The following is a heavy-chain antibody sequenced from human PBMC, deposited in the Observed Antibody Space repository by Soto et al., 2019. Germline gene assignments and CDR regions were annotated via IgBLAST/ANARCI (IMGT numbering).Heavy chain of an antibody. D-gene: IGHD3-10*02. CDR3: VRCSDPDTGGF. CDR2: VHPNGNI. CDR1: GASVSSGLYF. Sequence: QVQLQESGPGLVKPSQTLSLTCTVSGASVSSGLYFWNWIRQLPGKGLQWLGHVHPNGNIYYNPSLRMRFTMSIDTSNNQGCLHLNSVTVADTGVYYCVRCSDPDTGGFWCQGCLGTFSS. V-gene: IGHV4-31*03. J-gene: IGHJ4*02.